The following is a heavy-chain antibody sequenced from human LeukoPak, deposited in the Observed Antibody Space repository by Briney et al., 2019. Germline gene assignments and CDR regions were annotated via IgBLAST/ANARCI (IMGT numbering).Heavy chain of an antibody. CDR3: ARVISSLRYFDWLLYGNHLNDY. CDR2: INTNTGNP. V-gene: IGHV7-4-1*02. CDR1: GYTFTSYA. Sequence: ASVKVSCKASGYTFTSYAMNWVRQAPGQGLEWMGWINTNTGNPTYAQGFTGRFVSSLDTSVSTAYLQISSLKAEDTAVYYCARVISSLRYFDWLLYGNHLNDYWGQGTLVTVSS. D-gene: IGHD3-9*01. J-gene: IGHJ4*02.